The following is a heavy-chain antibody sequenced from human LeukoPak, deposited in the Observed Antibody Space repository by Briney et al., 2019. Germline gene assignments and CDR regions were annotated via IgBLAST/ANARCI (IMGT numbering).Heavy chain of an antibody. D-gene: IGHD3-9*01. Sequence: GASVKVSCKASGYTFTSYGISWVRQAPGQGLEWMGWISAYNGNTNYAQKLQGRVTVTTDTSTSTAYMELRSLRSDDTAVYYCARDSEYYDILTGYYKSCLFDYWGQGTLVTVSS. CDR3: ARDSEYYDILTGYYKSCLFDY. V-gene: IGHV1-18*01. CDR2: ISAYNGNT. J-gene: IGHJ4*02. CDR1: GYTFTSYG.